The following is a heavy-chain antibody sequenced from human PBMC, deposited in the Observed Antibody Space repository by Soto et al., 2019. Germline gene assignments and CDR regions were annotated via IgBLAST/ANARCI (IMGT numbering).Heavy chain of an antibody. CDR3: ARAWFGDFVYYFAY. Sequence: ASVKVSCKASGYTFTNYAISWVRQAPGQGLEWMGWISAYNGNTNYAQKLQGRVTMTTDTSTSSASMELRSLRSDDTAVYYCARAWFGDFVYYFAYWGQGTLVTVYS. D-gene: IGHD3-10*01. J-gene: IGHJ4*02. V-gene: IGHV1-18*01. CDR2: ISAYNGNT. CDR1: GYTFTNYA.